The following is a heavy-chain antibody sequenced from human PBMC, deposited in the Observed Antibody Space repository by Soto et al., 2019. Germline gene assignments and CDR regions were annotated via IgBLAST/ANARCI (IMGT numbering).Heavy chain of an antibody. Sequence: QGQLVQSGAEVKKPGSSVKVSCKASVGPFRDYSINWVRQAPGQGLERMVGIIPIFATPNYAQKFQGRVTITADKSPSTDYMELSNLRCEDTAIYFCARDPDYGTNSGLGLVDYWGQGNLVTVTS. V-gene: IGHV1-69*06. CDR3: ARDPDYGTNSGLGLVDY. CDR1: VGPFRDYS. CDR2: IIPIFATP. J-gene: IGHJ4*02. D-gene: IGHD4-17*01.